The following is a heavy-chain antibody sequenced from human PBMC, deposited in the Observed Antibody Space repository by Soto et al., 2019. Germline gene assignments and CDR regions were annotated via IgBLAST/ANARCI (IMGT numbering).Heavy chain of an antibody. J-gene: IGHJ6*02. Sequence: EVPLLESGGGLVQPGGSLRLSCAASGFTFSSYAMSWVRQAPGKGLEWVSAISGSGGSTYYADSVKGRFTISRDNSKNTLYLQMNSLRADDTAVYYCASAAREYYYYGMDVWGQGTTVTVSS. V-gene: IGHV3-23*01. CDR3: ASAAREYYYYGMDV. CDR2: ISGSGGST. CDR1: GFTFSSYA.